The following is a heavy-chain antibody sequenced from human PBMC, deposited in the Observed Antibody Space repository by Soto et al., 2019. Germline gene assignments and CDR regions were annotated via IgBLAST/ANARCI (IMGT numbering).Heavy chain of an antibody. Sequence: GESLKISCKGSGYSCTSYWIGWVRQMPGKGLEWMGIIYPGDSDTRYSPSFQGQVTISADKSISTAYLQWSSLKASDTAMYYCARHARKAARLSPFDYWGQGTLVTVSS. CDR2: IYPGDSDT. D-gene: IGHD6-6*01. J-gene: IGHJ4*02. CDR3: ARHARKAARLSPFDY. CDR1: GYSCTSYW. V-gene: IGHV5-51*01.